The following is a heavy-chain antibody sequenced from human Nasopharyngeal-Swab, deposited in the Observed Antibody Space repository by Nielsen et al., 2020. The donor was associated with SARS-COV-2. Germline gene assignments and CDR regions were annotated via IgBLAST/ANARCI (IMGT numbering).Heavy chain of an antibody. CDR2: IIPIFGTA. CDR3: ATDIVVVVAATDYYYGMDV. V-gene: IGHV1-69*13. CDR1: VCTFISYA. J-gene: IGHJ6*02. Sequence: SSVNVSCKASVCTFISYAISWVRQAPGQGLEWMGGIIPIFGTANYVQKFQGRVTITADESTSTAYMELSSLRSEDTAVYYCATDIVVVVAATDYYYGMDVWGQGTTVTVSS. D-gene: IGHD2-15*01.